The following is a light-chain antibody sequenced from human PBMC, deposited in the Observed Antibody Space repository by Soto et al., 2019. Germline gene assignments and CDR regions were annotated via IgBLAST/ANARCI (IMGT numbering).Light chain of an antibody. Sequence: QSVLTQPPSASGTPGQRVTISCSGSSSNIGSNTVNWYQQLPGTAPKLLIYSNNQRPSGVPARFSGSKSGTSASLAISGLQSDDEADYYCAAWDDSLNGRVFGTGTKLTVL. CDR3: AAWDDSLNGRV. V-gene: IGLV1-44*01. J-gene: IGLJ1*01. CDR1: SSNIGSNT. CDR2: SNN.